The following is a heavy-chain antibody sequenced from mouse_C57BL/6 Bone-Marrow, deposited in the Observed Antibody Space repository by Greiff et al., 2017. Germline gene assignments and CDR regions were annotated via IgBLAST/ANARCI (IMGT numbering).Heavy chain of an antibody. CDR2: ISSGGSYT. CDR3: SRHGTTVVAPFDY. D-gene: IGHD1-1*01. Sequence: EVMLVESGGDLVKPGGSLKISCAASGFTFSSYGMSWVRQTQDKRLEWVATISSGGSYTYYPDSVKGRFTISRDNAKNTLYLQRSSLKSEDTAMYYCSRHGTTVVAPFDYWGQGTTLTVSS. J-gene: IGHJ2*01. CDR1: GFTFSSYG. V-gene: IGHV5-6*01.